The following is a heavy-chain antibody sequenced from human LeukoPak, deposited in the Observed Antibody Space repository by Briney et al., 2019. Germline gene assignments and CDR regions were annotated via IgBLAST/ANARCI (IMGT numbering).Heavy chain of an antibody. D-gene: IGHD5-18*01. Sequence: SETLSLTCTVSGGSSSSYYWSWIRQPPGKGLEWIGYIYYSGSTNYNPSLKSRVTISVDTSKNQFSLKLSSVTAADTAVYYCAAVDTAMAFDYWGQGTLVTVSS. CDR2: IYYSGST. CDR1: GGSSSSYY. V-gene: IGHV4-59*01. CDR3: AAVDTAMAFDY. J-gene: IGHJ4*02.